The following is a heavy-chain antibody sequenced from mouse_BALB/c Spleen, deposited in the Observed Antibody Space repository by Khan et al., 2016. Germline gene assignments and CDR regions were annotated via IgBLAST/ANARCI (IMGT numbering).Heavy chain of an antibody. Sequence: EVELVESGGGLVQPGGSQKLSCAASGLTLSNYGMSWIRQTPDKRLETVATTNSNDGHTYYPHSVKGRFAISRDHAKNTLFLQRNSLKSEDTAIYVWARVSGWTYYFDYWGQGTTLTVSA. D-gene: IGHD1-2*01. V-gene: IGHV5-6-3*01. J-gene: IGHJ2*01. CDR1: GLTLSNYG. CDR2: TNSNDGHT. CDR3: ARVSGWTYYFDY.